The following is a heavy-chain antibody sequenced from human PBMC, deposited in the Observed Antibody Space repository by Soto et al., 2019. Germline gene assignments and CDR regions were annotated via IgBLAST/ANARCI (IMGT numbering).Heavy chain of an antibody. D-gene: IGHD2-2*02. CDR2: ISSSSSYI. CDR3: ARDHLGPAAAIPGIRWYFDY. Sequence: GESLKISCAASGFTFSSYSMNWVRQAPGKGLEWVSSISSSSSYIYYADSVKGRFTISRDNAKNSLYLQMNSLRAEDTAVYYCARDHLGPAAAIPGIRWYFDYWGQGTLVTVSS. J-gene: IGHJ4*02. CDR1: GFTFSSYS. V-gene: IGHV3-21*01.